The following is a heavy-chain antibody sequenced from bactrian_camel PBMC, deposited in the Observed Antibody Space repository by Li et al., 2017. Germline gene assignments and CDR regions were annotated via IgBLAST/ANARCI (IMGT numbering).Heavy chain of an antibody. CDR3: TTDSAGPDGTWFGHRTETTY. Sequence: HAQLVESGGGSVQAGESLRLTCAASGFFFASYSMGWVRQAPGQGLEWVAAISSEGYTTYYQDFSKGRFTVSRDNFKNTLWLQMNDLKAEDSAVYYCTTDSAGPDGTWFGHRTETTYWGQGTQVTVS. CDR2: ISSEGYTT. V-gene: IGHV3S1*01. CDR1: GFFFASYS. J-gene: IGHJ4*01. D-gene: IGHD6*01.